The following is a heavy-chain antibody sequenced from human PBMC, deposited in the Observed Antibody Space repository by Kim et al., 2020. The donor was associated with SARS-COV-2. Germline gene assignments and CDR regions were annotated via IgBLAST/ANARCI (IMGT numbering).Heavy chain of an antibody. V-gene: IGHV4-39*07. CDR3: VRASDS. J-gene: IGHJ4*02. Sequence: YSIGNPYYSQSLKSRVTISVDTSKGQFSLKVNSVTAADTAIYYCVRASDSWGQGTLVTVSS. CDR2: YSIGNP.